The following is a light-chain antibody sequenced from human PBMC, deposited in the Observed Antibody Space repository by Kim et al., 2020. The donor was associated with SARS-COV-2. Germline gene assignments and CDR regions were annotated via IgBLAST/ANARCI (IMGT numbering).Light chain of an antibody. Sequence: QSTTFSSAGTTSVVGTSIIVYRYQPRPGQVPKLMINDVSHPPSGVCIRFSGSRSGNSAALTSSELQAEDEAVYYCFSYSGSSTLVFGGGTQLTVL. V-gene: IGLV2-14*03. CDR2: DVS. CDR1: TSVVGTSII. CDR3: FSYSGSSTLV. J-gene: IGLJ2*01.